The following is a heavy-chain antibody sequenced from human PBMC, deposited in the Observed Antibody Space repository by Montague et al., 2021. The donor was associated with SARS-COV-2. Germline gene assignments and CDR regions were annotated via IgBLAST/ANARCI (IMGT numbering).Heavy chain of an antibody. D-gene: IGHD6-13*01. Sequence: SETLSLTCSVSGTSITSSISITSITYYWGWFRQPPGKGLEWLGNFFFTTKTYYNPSLKGRVTISADTSKNQLSLKLRAVTAADTAIQYCARMSMSAAADHWGQGTLVTVSS. V-gene: IGHV4-39*01. CDR1: GTSITSSISITSITYY. J-gene: IGHJ4*02. CDR3: ARMSMSAAADH. CDR2: FFFTTKT.